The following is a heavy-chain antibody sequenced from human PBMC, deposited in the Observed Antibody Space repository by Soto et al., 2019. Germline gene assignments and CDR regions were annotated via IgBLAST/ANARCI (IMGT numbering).Heavy chain of an antibody. CDR1: GFTFSSYA. CDR2: ISGGGGST. CDR3: AKGDALVRGVKGPFDY. Sequence: GGSLRLSCAASGFTFSSYAMSWVRQAPGKGLEWVSSISGGGGSTYYADSVKGRFTISRDNSKNTLYLQMNSLRAEDTAVYYCAKGDALVRGVKGPFDYWGQGTLVTVSS. V-gene: IGHV3-23*01. D-gene: IGHD3-10*01. J-gene: IGHJ4*02.